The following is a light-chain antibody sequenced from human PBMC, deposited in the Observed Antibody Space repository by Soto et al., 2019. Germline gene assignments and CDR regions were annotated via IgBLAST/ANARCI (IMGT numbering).Light chain of an antibody. Sequence: DIQMTQSPSTLSASVGDRVTITCRASQSISSWLAWYQQKPGKAPKLLIYKASSSESGVPSRFSGSGSGTEFTLTISSLQPDDFATYYCHQYDSGWTFGQGTKVEIK. J-gene: IGKJ1*01. CDR1: QSISSW. CDR3: HQYDSGWT. CDR2: KAS. V-gene: IGKV1-5*03.